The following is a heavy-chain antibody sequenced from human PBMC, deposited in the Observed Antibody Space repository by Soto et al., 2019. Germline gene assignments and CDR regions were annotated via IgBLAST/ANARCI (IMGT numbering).Heavy chain of an antibody. Sequence: QAQLVESGGGVVQPGESLRLSCAASGFIFSTYGMHWVGQAPGKGLEWVALISDEGGKKDYADSVKGRFTISRDNIDNMMFLQMNSLRAEDTAVYYCAKDRSYDFGSGKYRESYHGLDIWGQGTAVIVSS. V-gene: IGHV3-30*18. CDR1: GFIFSTYG. CDR2: ISDEGGKK. D-gene: IGHD3-10*01. J-gene: IGHJ6*02. CDR3: AKDRSYDFGSGKYRESYHGLDI.